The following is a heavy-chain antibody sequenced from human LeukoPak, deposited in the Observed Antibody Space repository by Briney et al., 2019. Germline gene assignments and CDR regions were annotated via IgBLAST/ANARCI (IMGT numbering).Heavy chain of an antibody. V-gene: IGHV1-18*01. CDR2: ISAYNGNT. Sequence: ASVKVSCKASGYTFTSYGISWVRQAPGQGLEWMGWISAYNGNTNYAQKLQGRVTMTTDTSTSTAYMELRSLRSDDTAVYYCARDHCGSYTMVSWFDPWGQGTLVTVSS. CDR3: ARDHCGSYTMVSWFDP. D-gene: IGHD1-26*01. J-gene: IGHJ5*02. CDR1: GYTFTSYG.